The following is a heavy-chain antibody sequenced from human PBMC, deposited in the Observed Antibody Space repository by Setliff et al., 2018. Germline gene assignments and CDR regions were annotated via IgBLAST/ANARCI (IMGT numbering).Heavy chain of an antibody. CDR3: ASAEVVVAP. CDR2: IYYTGIT. D-gene: IGHD2-15*01. Sequence: SETLSLTCTVSGDSINTPTYHWGWVRQPPGKGLEWIGLIYYTGITYYNPSLKSRVTITRDTSASTLYMELSSLRYEDTAVYYCASAEVVVAPWGQGTLVTVSS. J-gene: IGHJ4*02. CDR1: GDSINTPTYH. V-gene: IGHV4-39*01.